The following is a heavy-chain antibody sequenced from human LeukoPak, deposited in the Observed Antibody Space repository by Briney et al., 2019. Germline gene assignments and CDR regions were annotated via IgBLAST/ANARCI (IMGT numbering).Heavy chain of an antibody. Sequence: SVKVSCKASGGTFSSYAISWVRQAPGQGLEWMGGIIPIFGTANYAQKFQGRVTITTDESTSTAYMELSSLRSEDTAVYYCAMRTVTTSHYYYMDVWGKGTTVTVSS. D-gene: IGHD4-11*01. J-gene: IGHJ6*03. CDR1: GGTFSSYA. CDR2: IIPIFGTA. V-gene: IGHV1-69*05. CDR3: AMRTVTTSHYYYMDV.